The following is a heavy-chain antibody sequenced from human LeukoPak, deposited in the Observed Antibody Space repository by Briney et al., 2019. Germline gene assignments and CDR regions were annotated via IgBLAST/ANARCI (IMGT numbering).Heavy chain of an antibody. CDR1: GFTFSNYA. CDR2: ITGSGGNT. Sequence: PGGSLRLSCAASGFTFSNYAMSWVRQAPGKGLEWVSAITGSGGNTYYADSEKGRFTISRDNSKNTVFLQMNSLRAEDTAVYYCAKWGDYDVLTGYYVSDYWGQGTLVTVSS. J-gene: IGHJ4*02. CDR3: AKWGDYDVLTGYYVSDY. D-gene: IGHD3-9*01. V-gene: IGHV3-23*01.